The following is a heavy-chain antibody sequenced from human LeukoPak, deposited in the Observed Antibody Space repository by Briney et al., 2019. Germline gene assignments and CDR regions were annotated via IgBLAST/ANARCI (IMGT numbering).Heavy chain of an antibody. CDR2: ISGSGGST. CDR3: AKDLAGAMTTVVTPAGGFDY. Sequence: GGSLRLSCAASGFTFSSYGMSWVRQAPGKGLEWVSAISGSGGSTYYADSVKGRFTISRDNSKNTLYLQMNSLRAEDTAVYYCAKDLAGAMTTVVTPAGGFDYWGQGTLVTVSS. D-gene: IGHD4-23*01. J-gene: IGHJ4*02. V-gene: IGHV3-23*01. CDR1: GFTFSSYG.